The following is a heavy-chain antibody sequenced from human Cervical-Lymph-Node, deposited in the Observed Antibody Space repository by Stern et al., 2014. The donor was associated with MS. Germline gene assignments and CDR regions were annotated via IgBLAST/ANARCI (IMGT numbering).Heavy chain of an antibody. V-gene: IGHV4-31*03. CDR3: AREVAGTTDYYGMDV. J-gene: IGHJ6*02. CDR2: IYYSGST. D-gene: IGHD1-7*01. Sequence: QVQLVESGPGLVKPSQTLSLTCTVSGGSISSGGYYWSWIRQHPGKGLEWIGYIYYSGSTYYNPSLKSRVTISVDTSKNQFSLKLSSVTAADTAVYYCAREVAGTTDYYGMDVWGQGTTVTVSS. CDR1: GGSISSGGYY.